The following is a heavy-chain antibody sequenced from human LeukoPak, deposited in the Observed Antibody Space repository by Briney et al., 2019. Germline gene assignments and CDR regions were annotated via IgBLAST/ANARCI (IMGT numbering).Heavy chain of an antibody. D-gene: IGHD2-15*01. J-gene: IGHJ1*01. V-gene: IGHV4-59*01. CDR2: NYYSGTT. CDR3: AREDYCSGGSCYSGYFQH. Sequence: KPSETLSLTCTVSGGSISSYYWSWIRQPPGKGLEWIGYNYYSGTTNYNPSLKSRVTISVDTSKNQFSLKLSSVTAADTAVYYCAREDYCSGGSCYSGYFQHWGQGTLVTVSS. CDR1: GGSISSYY.